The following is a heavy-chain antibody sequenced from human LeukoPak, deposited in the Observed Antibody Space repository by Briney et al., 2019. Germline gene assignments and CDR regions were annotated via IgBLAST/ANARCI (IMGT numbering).Heavy chain of an antibody. Sequence: GGSLRLSCAASGFTFSSYWMSWVRQAPGKGLEWVSYISSSGSTIYYADSVKGRFTISRDNAKNSLYLQMNSLRAEDTAVYYCARGPKYYDYVWGSYRYPEFDPWGQGTLVTVSS. CDR2: ISSSGSTI. CDR3: ARGPKYYDYVWGSYRYPEFDP. V-gene: IGHV3-48*04. D-gene: IGHD3-16*02. CDR1: GFTFSSYW. J-gene: IGHJ5*02.